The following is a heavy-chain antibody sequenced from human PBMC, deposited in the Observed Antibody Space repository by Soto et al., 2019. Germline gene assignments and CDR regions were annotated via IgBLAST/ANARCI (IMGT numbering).Heavy chain of an antibody. V-gene: IGHV4-59*01. D-gene: IGHD3-22*01. CDR2: IYYSGST. J-gene: IGHJ4*02. Sequence: SETLSLTCTVSGGSISSYYWSWIRQPPGKGLEWIGYIYYSGSTNYNPSLKSRVTISVDTSKNQFSLKLSSVTAADTAVYYCARGDDSSGYYYGYFEYWGQGTLVTASS. CDR3: ARGDDSSGYYYGYFEY. CDR1: GGSISSYY.